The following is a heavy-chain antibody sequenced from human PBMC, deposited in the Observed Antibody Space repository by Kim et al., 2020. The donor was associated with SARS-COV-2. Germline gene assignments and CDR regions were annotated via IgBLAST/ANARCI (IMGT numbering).Heavy chain of an antibody. V-gene: IGHV3-64D*09. Sequence: GGSLRLSCSASGFTFSSYAMHWVRQAPGKGLEYVSAISSNGGSTYYADSVKGRFTISRDNSKNTLYLQMGRLRAEDTAVYYCVKEEEFRSGCWASFDYWGQGTLVTVSS. D-gene: IGHD3-10*01. J-gene: IGHJ4*02. CDR1: GFTFSSYA. CDR2: ISSNGGST. CDR3: VKEEEFRSGCWASFDY.